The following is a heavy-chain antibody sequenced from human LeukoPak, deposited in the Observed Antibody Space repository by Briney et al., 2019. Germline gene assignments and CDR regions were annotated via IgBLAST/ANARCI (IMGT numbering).Heavy chain of an antibody. CDR1: GGSISSSSYY. J-gene: IGHJ6*03. D-gene: IGHD3-10*01. CDR2: IYYSGST. V-gene: IGHV4-39*07. CDR3: ARASYWGSGSYYNGRYYYYYMDV. Sequence: SETLSLTCTVSGGSISSSSYYWGWIRQPPGEGLEWIGSIYYSGSTHYNPSLKSRVTISVDTSKNQFSLKLSSVTAADTAVYYCARASYWGSGSYYNGRYYYYYMDVWGKGTMVTVSS.